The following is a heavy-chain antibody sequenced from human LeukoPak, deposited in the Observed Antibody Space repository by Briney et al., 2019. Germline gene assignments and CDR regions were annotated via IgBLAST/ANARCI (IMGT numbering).Heavy chain of an antibody. V-gene: IGHV4-59*08. Sequence: SETLSLTCTVSGGSISSYYWSWIRQPPGKGLEWIGYIYYSGSTNYNPSLKSRVTISVDTSKNQFPLKLSSVTAADTAVYYCARQGDSSSWPFDYWGQGTLVTVSS. CDR3: ARQGDSSSWPFDY. CDR2: IYYSGST. CDR1: GGSISSYY. J-gene: IGHJ4*02. D-gene: IGHD6-13*01.